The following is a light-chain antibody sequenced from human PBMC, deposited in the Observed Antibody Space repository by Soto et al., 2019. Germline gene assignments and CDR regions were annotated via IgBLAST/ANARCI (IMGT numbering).Light chain of an antibody. Sequence: DIQMTQSPSTLSASVGDRVTITCRASQSISTWLAWYQQIPGKAPKLLIYKASRLESGVPSRFSGSGSGTEFTLTISSLQPDDFGTYYCQHYSDYSRTVGQGTKVDIK. CDR1: QSISTW. V-gene: IGKV1-5*03. CDR2: KAS. CDR3: QHYSDYSRT. J-gene: IGKJ1*01.